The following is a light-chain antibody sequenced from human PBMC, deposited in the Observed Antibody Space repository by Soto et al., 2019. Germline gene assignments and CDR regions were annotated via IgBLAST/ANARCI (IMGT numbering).Light chain of an antibody. CDR2: DVN. V-gene: IGLV2-14*01. CDR1: ISDIGGYNF. Sequence: QSVLTQPASVSGSPGQSITISCTGTISDIGGYNFISWYQHHPGKAPKLVIYDVNNRPSGISYRFSGSKSGNTASLTISGLQAEDEADYYCSSYTSRSTLYVFGTGTKLTVL. J-gene: IGLJ1*01. CDR3: SSYTSRSTLYV.